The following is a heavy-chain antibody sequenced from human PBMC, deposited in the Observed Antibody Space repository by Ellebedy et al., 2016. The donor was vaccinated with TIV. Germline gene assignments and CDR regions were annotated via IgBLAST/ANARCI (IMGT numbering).Heavy chain of an antibody. J-gene: IGHJ4*02. CDR2: IYYSGST. D-gene: IGHD3-9*01. V-gene: IGHV4-39*01. CDR1: GDSISSSSYF. Sequence: MPSETLSLTCTVSGDSISSSSYFWGWIRQPPGKGLEWIGSIYYSGSTYYNPSLKSRVTVSIDTSKNQFSLKLSSVPAADTAVFYCARYSKTSGYIWGQGALVTVSS. CDR3: ARYSKTSGYI.